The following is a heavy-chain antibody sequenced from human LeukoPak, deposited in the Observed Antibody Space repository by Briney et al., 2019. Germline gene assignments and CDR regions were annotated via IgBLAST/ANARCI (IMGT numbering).Heavy chain of an antibody. CDR3: ARHSSSWWEDWYFDL. CDR2: IKQDGSEK. J-gene: IGHJ2*01. V-gene: IGHV3-7*01. D-gene: IGHD6-13*01. Sequence: GGSLRLSCAASGFTFSSYWMSWVRQAPGKGLEWVANIKQDGSEKYYVDSVKGRFTISRDNAKNSLYLQMNSLRAEDTAVYYCARHSSSWWEDWYFDLWGRGTLVTVSS. CDR1: GFTFSSYW.